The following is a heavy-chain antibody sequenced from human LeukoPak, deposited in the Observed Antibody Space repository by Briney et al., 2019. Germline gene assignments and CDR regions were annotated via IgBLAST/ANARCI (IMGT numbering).Heavy chain of an antibody. J-gene: IGHJ4*02. CDR3: ARHVYGSGLDFDY. V-gene: IGHV4-39*01. D-gene: IGHD3-10*01. Sequence: SETLSLTCTVSGGSISSSSYYWGWIRQPPGKGLEWIGSIYYSGSTYYNPSLKSRVTISVDTSKNQFSLKLSSVTAADMAVYYCARHVYGSGLDFDYWGQGTLVTVSS. CDR1: GGSISSSSYY. CDR2: IYYSGST.